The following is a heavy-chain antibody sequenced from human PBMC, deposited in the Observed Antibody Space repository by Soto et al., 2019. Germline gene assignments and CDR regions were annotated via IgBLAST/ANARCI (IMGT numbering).Heavy chain of an antibody. CDR3: ARRV. Sequence: EVQVSESGGGLVQPGGSLRLSCATSGFTFSHYPMNWVRQAPGKGLEWVSGISAGGDRTYYADSVKGRLTIFRDNSKNSVSLQMNSLRVDDTAVYYCARRVWGQGTLVTVSS. V-gene: IGHV3-23*01. J-gene: IGHJ4*02. CDR2: ISAGGDRT. CDR1: GFTFSHYP.